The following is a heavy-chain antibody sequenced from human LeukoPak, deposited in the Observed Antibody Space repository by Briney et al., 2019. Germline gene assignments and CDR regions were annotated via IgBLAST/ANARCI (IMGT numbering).Heavy chain of an antibody. Sequence: GSLRLSCAASGFTVSSNYMSWVRQAPGKGLEWVSVIYRGDSTYYADSVKGRFTISRDNAKNSLFLQMNSLRAEDTAVYYCAREGIPGAYWGQGTLVTVSS. CDR2: IYRGDST. V-gene: IGHV3-66*01. CDR3: AREGIPGAY. D-gene: IGHD5-18*01. J-gene: IGHJ4*02. CDR1: GFTVSSNY.